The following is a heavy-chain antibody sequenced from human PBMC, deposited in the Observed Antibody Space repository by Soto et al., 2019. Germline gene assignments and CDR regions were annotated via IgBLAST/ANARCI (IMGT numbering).Heavy chain of an antibody. D-gene: IGHD3-10*01. CDR2: VFYSGAT. Sequence: SETLSLTCNVSGGTIKTGDYDWNWIRQPPGKGLEWIGYVFYSGATNYSPSLKSRAAISMDTSKNQFSLSLTSVTAADTAVYYCARAGFSYGHLLFWGQGIRVTVSS. CDR1: GGTIKTGDYD. CDR3: ARAGFSYGHLLF. J-gene: IGHJ4*02. V-gene: IGHV4-30-4*01.